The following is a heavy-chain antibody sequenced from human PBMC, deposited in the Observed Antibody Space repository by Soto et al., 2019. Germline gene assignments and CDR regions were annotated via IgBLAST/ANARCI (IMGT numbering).Heavy chain of an antibody. Sequence: QVQLVQSGAEVKKSGASVKVSCKASGYTFTGYYIHWVRQAPGQGPEWMGEISPNSGGTKYAQRFQGRVTFSTDTSATTGYMELSDLTREDTATYYCAREPEDGVPGDFWGQGTLVDVTS. V-gene: IGHV1-2*02. CDR2: ISPNSGGT. CDR1: GYTFTGYY. CDR3: AREPEDGVPGDF. D-gene: IGHD2-8*01. J-gene: IGHJ4*02.